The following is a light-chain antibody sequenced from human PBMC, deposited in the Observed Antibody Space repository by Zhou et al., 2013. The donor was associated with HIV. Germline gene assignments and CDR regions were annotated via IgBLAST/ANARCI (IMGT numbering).Light chain of an antibody. CDR1: QSVSSRY. CDR3: QHRSNWPSIT. CDR2: GTS. Sequence: EIVLTQSPGTLSLSPGERATLSCRASQSVSSRYLAWYQQRPGQAPRVLIYGTSTRATGIPARFSGSGSGTEFTLTISSLQSEDFAVYYCQHRSNWPSITFGQGTRLEIK. J-gene: IGKJ5*01. V-gene: IGKV3D-20*02.